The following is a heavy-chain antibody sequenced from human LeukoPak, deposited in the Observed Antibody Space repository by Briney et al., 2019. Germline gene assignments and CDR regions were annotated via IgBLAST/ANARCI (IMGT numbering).Heavy chain of an antibody. V-gene: IGHV1-69*05. D-gene: IGHD6-19*01. CDR1: GGTFISYA. Sequence: SVKVSCKASGGTFISYAISWVRQAPGQGLEWMGRIIPIFGTANYAQKFQGRVTITTDESTSTAYMELSSLRSEDTAAYYCARERDIAVAGIYYFDYWGQGTLVTVSS. J-gene: IGHJ4*02. CDR2: IIPIFGTA. CDR3: ARERDIAVAGIYYFDY.